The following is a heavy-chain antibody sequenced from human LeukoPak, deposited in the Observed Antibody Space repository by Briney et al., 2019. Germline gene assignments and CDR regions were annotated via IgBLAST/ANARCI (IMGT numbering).Heavy chain of an antibody. J-gene: IGHJ4*02. CDR2: IGSGGHST. V-gene: IGHV3-23*01. D-gene: IGHD3-10*01. CDR3: ARVGGH. Sequence: GGSLRLSCAASGFTFSTYALSWVRQAPGKGLEWVSGIGSGGHSTYYADSVKGRFTISRDNSKNTLYLQMNSMRVEDTAVYYCARVGGHWGQGTLVTVSS. CDR1: GFTFSTYA.